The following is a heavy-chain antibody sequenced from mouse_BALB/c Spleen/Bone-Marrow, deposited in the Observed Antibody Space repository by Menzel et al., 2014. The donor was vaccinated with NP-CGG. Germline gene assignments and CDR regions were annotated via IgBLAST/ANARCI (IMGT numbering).Heavy chain of an antibody. D-gene: IGHD1-1*01. Sequence: VQLHQSGAELVKPGASVKLSCKASGYTFTSYYMYWVKQRPGQGLEWIGGINPSNGGTNFNEKFKSKATLTVDKSSSTAYMQLSSLTSEDSAVYYCTRSYYAKEGAWFAYWGQGTLVTVSA. J-gene: IGHJ3*01. CDR1: GYTFTSYY. CDR3: TRSYYAKEGAWFAY. CDR2: INPSNGGT. V-gene: IGHV1S81*02.